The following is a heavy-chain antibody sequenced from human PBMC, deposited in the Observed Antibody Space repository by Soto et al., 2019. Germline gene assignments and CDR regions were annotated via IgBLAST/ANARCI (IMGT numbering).Heavy chain of an antibody. CDR2: IYNSGST. D-gene: IGHD1-26*01. J-gene: IGHJ4*02. V-gene: IGHV4-59*01. CDR1: GGSISSYY. CDR3: ARTDSGSYGDHFDY. Sequence: PSETLSLTCTVSGGSISSYYWSWIRQPPGKGLEWIGYIYNSGSTNYNPSLKSRVTISVDTSKNQFSLKLSSVTAADTAVYYCARTDSGSYGDHFDYWGQAALVTVSS.